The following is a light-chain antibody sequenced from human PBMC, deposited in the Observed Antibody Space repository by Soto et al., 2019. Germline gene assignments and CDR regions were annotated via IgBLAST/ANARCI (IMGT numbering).Light chain of an antibody. Sequence: SVLTQSPGTLSLSPGERATLSCRASQSVSSNLAWYQQKPGQAPRLLIYGASTRATGIPARFSGSGSGTEFTLTISSLQSEDFAVYYCQQYNNWPPWTFGQGTKVDI. CDR2: GAS. CDR3: QQYNNWPPWT. V-gene: IGKV3-15*01. CDR1: QSVSSN. J-gene: IGKJ1*01.